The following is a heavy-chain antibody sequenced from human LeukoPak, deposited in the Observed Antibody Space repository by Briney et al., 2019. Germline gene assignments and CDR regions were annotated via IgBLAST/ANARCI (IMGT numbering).Heavy chain of an antibody. J-gene: IGHJ4*02. D-gene: IGHD5-12*01. CDR3: ARAMATDFDY. CDR1: GGPITSGDYH. CDR2: TFYSGIT. V-gene: IGHV4-30-4*08. Sequence: SETLSLTCTVSGGPITSGDYHWSWLRQPPGKGPEWIGHTFYSGITKYNPSLKGRITISVDTSKNQFSLSLTSVTAADTAVYYCARAMATDFDYWGQGTLVTVSS.